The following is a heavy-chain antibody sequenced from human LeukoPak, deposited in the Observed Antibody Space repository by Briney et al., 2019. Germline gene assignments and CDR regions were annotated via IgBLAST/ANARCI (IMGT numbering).Heavy chain of an antibody. CDR1: GFTFSSYS. CDR3: ATVGSSTSPDK. V-gene: IGHV3-21*01. J-gene: IGHJ4*02. CDR2: ISSSSSYI. D-gene: IGHD2-2*01. Sequence: GGSLRLSCAASGFTFSSYSMNWVRQAPGKGLEWVSSISSSSSYIYYADSVKGRFTISRGNAKNSLYLQMNSLRAEDTAVYYCATVGSSTSPDKWGQGTLVTVSS.